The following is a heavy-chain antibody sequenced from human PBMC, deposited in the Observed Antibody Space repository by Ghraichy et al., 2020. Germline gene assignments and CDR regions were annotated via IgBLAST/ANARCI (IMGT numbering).Heavy chain of an antibody. CDR2: INPSGGST. CDR1: GYTFTSYH. J-gene: IGHJ5*02. D-gene: IGHD2-15*01. CDR3: ALVVVAANKYWFDP. V-gene: IGHV1-46*01. Sequence: ASVKVSCKASGYTFTSYHMHWVRQAPGQGLEWMGIINPSGGSTSYAQKFQGRVTMTRDTSTNTVYMELSSLTSDDTAVYYCALVVVAANKYWFDPWGQGTLATVS.